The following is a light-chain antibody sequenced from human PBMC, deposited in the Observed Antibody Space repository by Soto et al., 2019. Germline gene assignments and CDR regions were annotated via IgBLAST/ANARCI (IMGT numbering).Light chain of an antibody. Sequence: EIVLTQSPGTLSLSPGERATLSCRASQSVSSSYLAWYQQKPGQAPRLLIYGASSRAIGIPVRFSGSGFGTDFTLTISRLEPEDFAVYYCQQYGSSPYTFGQGTKLEIK. CDR1: QSVSSSY. J-gene: IGKJ2*01. CDR2: GAS. V-gene: IGKV3-20*01. CDR3: QQYGSSPYT.